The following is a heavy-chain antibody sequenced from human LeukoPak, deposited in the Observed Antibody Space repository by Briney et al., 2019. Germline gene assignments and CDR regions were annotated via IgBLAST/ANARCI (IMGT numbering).Heavy chain of an antibody. CDR1: GFKFSDHY. Sequence: GGSQRLSCAASGFKFSDHYIDWVRQAPGKGLEWVGRSRNKASSYTTEYAASVEGRFTISRDVSESSLYLQMNSLRTEDTAVYYCAKDQGFGEYYFDYWGQGTLVTVSS. CDR2: SRNKASSYTT. J-gene: IGHJ4*02. D-gene: IGHD3-10*01. CDR3: AKDQGFGEYYFDY. V-gene: IGHV3-72*01.